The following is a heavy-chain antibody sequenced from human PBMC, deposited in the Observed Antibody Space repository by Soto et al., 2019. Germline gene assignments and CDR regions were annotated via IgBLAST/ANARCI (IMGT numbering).Heavy chain of an antibody. J-gene: IGHJ4*02. CDR1: GFTFRNYA. Sequence: EVQLLESGGNSVQPGGSLRLSCAASGFTFRNYAMTWVRQAPGRGLEWVSLISGSAHSTFYADSLKGRFTISRDNSKSTLYLQVNSLRAEDSAIYYCARVYSSGWYLGYYFDYWGQGTLVTVSS. CDR3: ARVYSSGWYLGYYFDY. CDR2: ISGSAHST. D-gene: IGHD6-19*01. V-gene: IGHV3-23*01.